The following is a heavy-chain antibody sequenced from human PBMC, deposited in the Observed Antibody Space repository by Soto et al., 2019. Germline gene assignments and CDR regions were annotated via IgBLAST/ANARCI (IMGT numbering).Heavy chain of an antibody. CDR1: GYSFTSYW. CDR2: IYPGDSDT. CDR3: ARQKDYDILTGYKGVDAFDI. Sequence: PGESLKISCKGSGYSFTSYWIGWVRQMPGKGLEWLGIIYPGDSDTRYSPSFKGQVTISADKSISTAYLQWSSLKASDTAMYYCARQKDYDILTGYKGVDAFDIWGQGTMVTVSS. J-gene: IGHJ3*02. D-gene: IGHD3-9*01. V-gene: IGHV5-51*01.